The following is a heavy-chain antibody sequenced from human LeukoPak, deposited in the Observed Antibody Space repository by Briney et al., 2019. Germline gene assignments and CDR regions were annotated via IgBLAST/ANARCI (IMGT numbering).Heavy chain of an antibody. CDR3: ARPQEEDGYNYNWAFDY. CDR1: GYTFTSYS. D-gene: IGHD5-24*01. J-gene: IGHJ4*02. Sequence: GASVKVSCKASGYTFTSYSINWVRQAPGQGLEWMGWISAYNGNTNYAQKLQGRVTMTTDTSTSTAHMELRSLRSDDTAVYYCARPQEEDGYNYNWAFDYWGQGTLVTVSS. CDR2: ISAYNGNT. V-gene: IGHV1-18*01.